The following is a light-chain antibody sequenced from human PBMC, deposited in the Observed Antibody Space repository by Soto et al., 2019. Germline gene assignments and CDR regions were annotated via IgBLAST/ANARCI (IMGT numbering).Light chain of an antibody. V-gene: IGLV1-40*01. CDR3: QSYDNMVSRYNYV. CDR2: GNN. Sequence: QSVLTQPPSVSGAPGQRITISCTGTISNIGSGYDVHWYQQRPGTAPKLLIYGNNNRPSGVPDRFSGSKSDTSASLAINGLQADDEDDYSCQSYDNMVSRYNYVFGPGTKLTVL. CDR1: ISNIGSGYD. J-gene: IGLJ1*01.